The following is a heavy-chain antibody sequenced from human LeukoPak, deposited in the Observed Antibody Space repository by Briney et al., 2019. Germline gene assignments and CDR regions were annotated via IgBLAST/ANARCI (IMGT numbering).Heavy chain of an antibody. J-gene: IGHJ4*02. D-gene: IGHD3-22*01. Sequence: PSETLSLTCTVSGGSISSYYWSWIRQPLGKGLEWIGYIYYSGSTNYNPSLKSRVTISVDTSKNQFSLKLSSVTAADTAVYYCARGAPYYDSSGSFDYWGQGTLVTVSS. V-gene: IGHV4-59*01. CDR1: GGSISSYY. CDR2: IYYSGST. CDR3: ARGAPYYDSSGSFDY.